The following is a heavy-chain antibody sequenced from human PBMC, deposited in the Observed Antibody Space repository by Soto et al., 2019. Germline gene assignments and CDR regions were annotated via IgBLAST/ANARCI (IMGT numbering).Heavy chain of an antibody. J-gene: IGHJ4*02. CDR1: GGSISSYY. V-gene: IGHV4-59*01. CDR3: ARAHSYCSSTSCYDY. Sequence: PSETLSLTCTFSGGSISSYYWSWIRQTPGKGLEWIGYIYYSGSTNYNPSLKSRVTISVDTSKNQFSLKLSSVTAADTAVYYCARAHSYCSSTSCYDYWGQGTLVTVSS. CDR2: IYYSGST. D-gene: IGHD2-2*01.